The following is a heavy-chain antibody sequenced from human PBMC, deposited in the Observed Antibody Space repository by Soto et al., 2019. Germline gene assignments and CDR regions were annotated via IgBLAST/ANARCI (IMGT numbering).Heavy chain of an antibody. D-gene: IGHD4-17*01. CDR1: GGTFSSYA. V-gene: IGHV1-69*12. CDR2: IIPIFGTA. J-gene: IGHJ6*02. CDR3: ASDRRKSGQHYGDYVDYYYGMDV. Sequence: QVQRVQSGAEVKKPGSSVKVSCKASGGTFSSYAISWVRQAPGQGLEWMGGIIPIFGTANYAQKFQGRVTITADESASTAYMELSSLRSADTAVYYCASDRRKSGQHYGDYVDYYYGMDVWGQGTTGTVSS.